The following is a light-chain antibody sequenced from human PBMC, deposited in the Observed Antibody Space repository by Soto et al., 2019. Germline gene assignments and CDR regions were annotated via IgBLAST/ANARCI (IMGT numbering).Light chain of an antibody. Sequence: ERVMTQSPATLSVSPGERATLSCRASQSVSSDLAWYQQKPGQAPGLLIYGASTRATGIPARFSGSGSGTEFTLTISSLQSEDFAVYYCQQYNNWPRTFGQGTKLEIK. CDR3: QQYNNWPRT. CDR2: GAS. CDR1: QSVSSD. J-gene: IGKJ2*01. V-gene: IGKV3-15*01.